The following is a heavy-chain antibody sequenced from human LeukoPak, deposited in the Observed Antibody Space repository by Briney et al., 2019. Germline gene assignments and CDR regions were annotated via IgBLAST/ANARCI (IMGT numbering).Heavy chain of an antibody. J-gene: IGHJ4*02. D-gene: IGHD6-19*01. Sequence: ASVKVSCKASGYTFTDYYMHWVRQAPGQGLEWMGWINPNSAGTNYAQKFEGRVTMTRDTSISTAYMEMSRLRSDDTAVYYCAREDSGWYVDYWGQGTLVTVSS. V-gene: IGHV1-2*02. CDR2: INPNSAGT. CDR3: AREDSGWYVDY. CDR1: GYTFTDYY.